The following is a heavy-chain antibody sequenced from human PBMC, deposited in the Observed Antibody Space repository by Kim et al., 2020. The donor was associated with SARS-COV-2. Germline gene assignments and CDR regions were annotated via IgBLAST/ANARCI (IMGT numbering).Heavy chain of an antibody. J-gene: IGHJ4*02. CDR3: AKSPYHDTLTGLL. D-gene: IGHD3-9*01. V-gene: IGHV3-23*01. Sequence: ANSVKGRFTISRDNTKNTLFLQMNSLRAEDTAVYYCAKSPYHDTLTGLLWGQGTLVPVFS.